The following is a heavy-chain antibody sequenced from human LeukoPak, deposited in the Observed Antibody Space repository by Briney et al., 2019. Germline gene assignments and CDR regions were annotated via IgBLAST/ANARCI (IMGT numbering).Heavy chain of an antibody. J-gene: IGHJ3*02. D-gene: IGHD1-26*01. V-gene: IGHV3-72*01. CDR2: TRNKANSYTT. CDR3: ARSRFSGSYFIDAFDI. CDR1: GFPFIDHY. Sequence: GGSLRLSCEASGFPFIDHYMDWVRQAPGKGLEWVGRTRNKANSYTTEYAASVKGRFTISRDDSKNSLYLQVSSLKTEDTAVYYCARSRFSGSYFIDAFDIWGQGTLVTVSS.